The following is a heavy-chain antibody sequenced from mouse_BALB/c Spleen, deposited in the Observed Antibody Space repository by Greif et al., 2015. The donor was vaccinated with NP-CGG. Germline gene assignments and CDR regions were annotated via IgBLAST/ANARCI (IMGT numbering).Heavy chain of an antibody. CDR2: IDPENGDT. CDR3: NGNWFAY. J-gene: IGHJ3*01. V-gene: IGHV14-4*02. Sequence: VQLQQSGAELVRSGASVKLSCTASGFNIKDYYMHWVKQRPEQGLEWIGWIDPENGDTEYAPKFQGKATMTADTSSNTAYLQLGSLTSEGTAVYYCNGNWFAYWGQGTLVTVSA. CDR1: GFNIKDYY.